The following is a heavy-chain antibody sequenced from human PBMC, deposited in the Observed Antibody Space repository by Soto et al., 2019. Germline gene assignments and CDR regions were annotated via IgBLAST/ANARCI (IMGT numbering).Heavy chain of an antibody. V-gene: IGHV3-30*03. CDR1: GFTFSSYG. J-gene: IGHJ5*02. D-gene: IGHD2-2*01. Sequence: QVQLVESGGGVVQPGRSLRLSCAASGFTFSSYGMHWVRQAPGKGLEWVAVISYDGSNKYYADSVRGRFTISRDNSKNALYLHMNSLRAEDTAVYYCATSNCISTSFYRLYNWFAPWGQGTLVTVSS. CDR2: ISYDGSNK. CDR3: ATSNCISTSFYRLYNWFAP.